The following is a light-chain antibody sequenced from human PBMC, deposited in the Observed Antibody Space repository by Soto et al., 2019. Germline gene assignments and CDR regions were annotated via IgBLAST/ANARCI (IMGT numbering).Light chain of an antibody. CDR3: QQSYSLDPLT. V-gene: IGKV1-8*01. J-gene: IGKJ4*01. CDR2: AAS. Sequence: ALRMTQSPSSFSASTGASVPITGRASQVISRYLSWYQQNPGKAPKVLIYAASTLQGGVPSRFLSSRSWTNYTLPIISIQPEDLATYYCQQSYSLDPLTFGEGTKVDIK. CDR1: QVISRY.